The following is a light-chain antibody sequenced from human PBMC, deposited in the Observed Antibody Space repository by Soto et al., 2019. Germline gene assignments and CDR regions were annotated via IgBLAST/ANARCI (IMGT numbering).Light chain of an antibody. CDR3: QQYDSLQIN. Sequence: DIQMTQSPSSLSTSVGDSITITCQASQDIDKYLYWYQQKPGKAPKLLIYDASTLDTGVPSRFSGSRSATRFTLTISSLQPEDIETYYCQQYDSLQINFGQGTRLEIX. V-gene: IGKV1-33*01. CDR1: QDIDKY. CDR2: DAS. J-gene: IGKJ5*01.